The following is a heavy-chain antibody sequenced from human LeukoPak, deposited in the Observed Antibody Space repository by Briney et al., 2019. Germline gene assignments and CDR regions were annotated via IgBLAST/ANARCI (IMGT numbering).Heavy chain of an antibody. CDR1: GFTFSSYA. V-gene: IGHV3-30*04. D-gene: IGHD6-13*01. CDR3: ASRAAAGTDY. Sequence: SGGSLRLSCAASGFTFSSYAMHGLRRAPGKGLEWVAVISYDGSNKYYADSVKGRFTISRDNSKDTLYLQMNSLRAEDTAVYYCASRAAAGTDYWGQGTLVAVSS. CDR2: ISYDGSNK. J-gene: IGHJ4*02.